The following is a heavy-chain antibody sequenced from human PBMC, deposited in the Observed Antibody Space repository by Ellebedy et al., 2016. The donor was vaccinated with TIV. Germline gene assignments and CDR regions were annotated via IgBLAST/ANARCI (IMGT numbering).Heavy chain of an antibody. CDR3: ARGDSSGYYWYFDL. CDR1: GGSISSGGYY. Sequence: MPSETLSLPCTVSGGSISSGGYYWSWIRPHPGKGLEWIGYIYYSGSTYYNPSLKSRVTISVDTSKNQFSLKLSSVTAADTAVYYCARGDSSGYYWYFDLWGRGTLVTVSS. CDR2: IYYSGST. V-gene: IGHV4-31*03. J-gene: IGHJ2*01. D-gene: IGHD3-22*01.